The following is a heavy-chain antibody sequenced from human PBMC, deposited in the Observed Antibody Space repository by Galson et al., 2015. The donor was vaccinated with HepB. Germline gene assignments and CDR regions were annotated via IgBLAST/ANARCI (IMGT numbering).Heavy chain of an antibody. J-gene: IGHJ4*02. D-gene: IGHD6-19*01. CDR2: IKAKKQGGTS. CDR1: GFTFSNAW. V-gene: IGHV3-15*01. Sequence: SLRLSCAAAGFTFSNAWLSWVRQAPGKGLEWVGRIKAKKQGGTSDYAASVRGRFVISRDDSESTLYLEMNNLTTEDTAVYYCTEHLRGQWLVYFDFWGQGTPVTVSS. CDR3: TEHLRGQWLVYFDF.